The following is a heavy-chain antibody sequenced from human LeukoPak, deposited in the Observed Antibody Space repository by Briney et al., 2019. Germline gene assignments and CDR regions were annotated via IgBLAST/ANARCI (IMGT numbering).Heavy chain of an antibody. Sequence: GGSLRLSCDASGFTFSSYAMHWLSQAPGKGLEYVSSITSNGGTTYYADSVKGRFTISRDNSKNTLYLQMGSLRAEDMAVYYCARDLTGTGDYWGQGTLITVSS. J-gene: IGHJ4*02. D-gene: IGHD1-20*01. CDR2: ITSNGGTT. CDR1: GFTFSSYA. CDR3: ARDLTGTGDY. V-gene: IGHV3-64*02.